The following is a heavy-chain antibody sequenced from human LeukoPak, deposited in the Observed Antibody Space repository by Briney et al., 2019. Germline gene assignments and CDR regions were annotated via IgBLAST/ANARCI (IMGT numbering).Heavy chain of an antibody. J-gene: IGHJ4*02. CDR1: GGSISSYY. V-gene: IGHV4-59*01. CDR3: ARGGHASYYDFWSGYSFDY. CDR2: IYYSGST. Sequence: SETLSLTCTVSGGSISSYYWSWIRQPPGKGLEWIGYIYYSGSTNYNPSLKGRVTISVDTSKNQFSLKLSSVTAADTAVYYCARGGHASYYDFWSGYSFDYWGQGTLVTVSS. D-gene: IGHD3-3*01.